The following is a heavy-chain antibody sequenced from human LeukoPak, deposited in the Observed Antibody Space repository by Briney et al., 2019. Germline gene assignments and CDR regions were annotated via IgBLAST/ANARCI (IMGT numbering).Heavy chain of an antibody. CDR2: ISDSGGTT. J-gene: IGHJ4*02. D-gene: IGHD3-10*01. V-gene: IGHV3-23*01. Sequence: PGGSLRLSCAASGFTFSNYAMTWVRQAPGKGLEWVSTISDSGGTTYYTDSVKDRFTISRDNSKNTLYLQMNRLRAEDTAVYYCAKDYFASGSYFDYWGQGTLVTVSS. CDR3: AKDYFASGSYFDY. CDR1: GFTFSNYA.